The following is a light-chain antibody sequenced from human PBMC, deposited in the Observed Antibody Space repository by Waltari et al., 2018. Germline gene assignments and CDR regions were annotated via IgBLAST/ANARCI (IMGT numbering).Light chain of an antibody. CDR1: QSVSSSY. CDR2: GAS. J-gene: IGKJ2*01. CDR3: QQYGSSLYT. V-gene: IGKV3-20*01. Sequence: EIVLTQSPGPLSLSPGERATLPCRASQSVSSSYLAWYQQKPGQAPRLLIYGASSRATGIPYRFSGSGSGTDFTLTISRLEPEDFAVYFCQQYGSSLYTFGQGTKLEIK.